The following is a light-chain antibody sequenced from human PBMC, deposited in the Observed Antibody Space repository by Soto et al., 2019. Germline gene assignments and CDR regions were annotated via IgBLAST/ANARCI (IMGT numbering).Light chain of an antibody. V-gene: IGKV1-5*03. Sequence: DIQMTQSPSSLSASVGDRVTITCRASQRVSRSLAWYQQKPGKAPTLLIYKASTLQSGVPSRFSGSAFGTEFTLTISSLQPDDFSSYYCQQYNSFSPYTFGQGTKLEI. J-gene: IGKJ2*01. CDR1: QRVSRS. CDR2: KAS. CDR3: QQYNSFSPYT.